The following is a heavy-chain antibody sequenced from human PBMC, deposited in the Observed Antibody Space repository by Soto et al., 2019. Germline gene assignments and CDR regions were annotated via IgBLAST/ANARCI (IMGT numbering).Heavy chain of an antibody. CDR3: ARVGILSRTNWFDP. Sequence: ASLKVSCKASGYTFTSYGISWVRQAPGQGLEWMGWISAYNGNTNYAQKLQGRVTMTTDTSTSTAYMELRSPRSDDTAVYYCARVGILSRTNWFDPWGQGTLVTVSS. D-gene: IGHD2-15*01. CDR2: ISAYNGNT. J-gene: IGHJ5*02. CDR1: GYTFTSYG. V-gene: IGHV1-18*01.